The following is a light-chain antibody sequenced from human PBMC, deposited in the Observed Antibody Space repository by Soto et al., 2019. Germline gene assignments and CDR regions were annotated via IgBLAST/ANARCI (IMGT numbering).Light chain of an antibody. CDR3: AAWDDSLSGYV. CDR1: SSNIGSNY. CDR2: RNN. V-gene: IGLV1-47*01. Sequence: QSVLTQPPSASGTPGQRVTISCSGSSSNIGSNYAYWYQQLPGTAPSLLIYRNNQRPSGVPDRFSGSKSGTSASLAISGLRSEDEADYYCAAWDDSLSGYVLGTGTKVTVL. J-gene: IGLJ1*01.